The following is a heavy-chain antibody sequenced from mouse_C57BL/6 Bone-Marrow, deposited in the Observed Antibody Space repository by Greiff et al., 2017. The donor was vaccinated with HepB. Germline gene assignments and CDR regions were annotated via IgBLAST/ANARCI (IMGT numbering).Heavy chain of an antibody. D-gene: IGHD2-4*01. Sequence: QVQLKQPGAELVKPGASVKMSCKASGYTFTSYWITWVKQRPGQGLEWIGDIYPGSGSTNYNEKFKSKATLTVDTSSSTAYMQLSSLTSEDSAVYYCAREDDYDGDWYFEVWGTGTTVTVSS. CDR2: IYPGSGST. J-gene: IGHJ1*03. CDR3: AREDDYDGDWYFEV. CDR1: GYTFTSYW. V-gene: IGHV1-55*01.